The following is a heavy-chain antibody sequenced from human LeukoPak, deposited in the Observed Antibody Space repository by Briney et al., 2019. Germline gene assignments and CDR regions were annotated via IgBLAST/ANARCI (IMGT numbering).Heavy chain of an antibody. CDR1: GGSFSGYY. Sequence: TSSETLSLTCAVYGGSFSGYYWSWIRQPPGKGLEWIGEINHSGSTNYNPSLKSRVTISVDTSKNQFSLKLSSVTAADTAVYYCARDSCSSTSCFFDYWGQGTLVTVSS. CDR2: INHSGST. D-gene: IGHD2-2*01. V-gene: IGHV4-34*01. J-gene: IGHJ4*02. CDR3: ARDSCSSTSCFFDY.